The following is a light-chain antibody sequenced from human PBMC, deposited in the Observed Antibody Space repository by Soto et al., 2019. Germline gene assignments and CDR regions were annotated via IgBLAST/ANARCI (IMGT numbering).Light chain of an antibody. CDR1: QSVGTY. V-gene: IGKV3-11*01. CDR2: DAS. J-gene: IGKJ4*01. CDR3: QQRSNWPLT. Sequence: ETVLTQSPAILSLSPGERATLSCRASQSVGTYLAWYQQKSGQAPRLLISDASDRAPGIPARFSGSGSGTDFTLTISSLEPEDFVVYYCQQRSNWPLTFGGGTTVDVK.